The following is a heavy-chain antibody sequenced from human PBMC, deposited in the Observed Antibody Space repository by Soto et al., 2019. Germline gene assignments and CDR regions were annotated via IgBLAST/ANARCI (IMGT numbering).Heavy chain of an antibody. CDR1: GYTFTSYG. V-gene: IGHV1-18*01. J-gene: IGHJ5*02. CDR2: ISAYNGNT. CDR3: ARGIPIPVADINWFDP. D-gene: IGHD6-19*01. Sequence: QVQLVQSGAEVKKPGASVKVSCKASGYTFTSYGISWVRQAPGQGLEWMGWISAYNGNTNYAQKLQRRVTMTTDTSTGTAYMELRSLRSDDTAVYYCARGIPIPVADINWFDPRGQGTLVTVSA.